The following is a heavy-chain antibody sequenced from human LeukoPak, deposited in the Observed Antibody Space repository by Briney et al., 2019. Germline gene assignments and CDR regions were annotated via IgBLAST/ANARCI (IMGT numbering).Heavy chain of an antibody. J-gene: IGHJ3*02. CDR3: ARGYTSPWDRAFDI. CDR2: ISSSNNYI. CDR1: GFTFRSYS. V-gene: IGHV3-21*01. D-gene: IGHD6-19*01. Sequence: GGSLRLSCAASGFTFRSYSMNWVRQAPGKGLEWVSSISSSNNYIYYADSVKGRFTISRDNAKNSLYLQMNSLRAEDTAVYYCARGYTSPWDRAFDIWGQGTMVTVSS.